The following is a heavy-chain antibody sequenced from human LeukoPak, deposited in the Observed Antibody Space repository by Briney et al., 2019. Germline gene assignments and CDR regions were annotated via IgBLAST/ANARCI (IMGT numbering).Heavy chain of an antibody. CDR1: GYSFKTYW. CDR2: IYPSDSDT. D-gene: IGHD2-2*01. J-gene: IGHJ4*02. Sequence: GESLKISCKGSGYSFKTYWIGWVRQMPGKGLEWMGVIYPSDSDTRYSPSFQGQVTMSADKSINTAYLQWSSLKASDTAMYYCARRQGCSSTSCPPDSWGQGTLVTVSS. V-gene: IGHV5-51*01. CDR3: ARRQGCSSTSCPPDS.